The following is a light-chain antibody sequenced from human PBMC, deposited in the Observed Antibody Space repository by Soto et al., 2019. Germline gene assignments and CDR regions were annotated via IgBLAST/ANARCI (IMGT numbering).Light chain of an antibody. V-gene: IGKV1-17*01. Sequence: DIQMTQSPSSVSASVGGRVTITCRASQDIGTNLCWYQQKPGKAPRRLIYAVSNLQSGVSSRFSGSGSGTGFTLTIDSLQPEDGATYYCLQHNIYPYTFGQGTKVEI. CDR1: QDIGTN. J-gene: IGKJ2*01. CDR2: AVS. CDR3: LQHNIYPYT.